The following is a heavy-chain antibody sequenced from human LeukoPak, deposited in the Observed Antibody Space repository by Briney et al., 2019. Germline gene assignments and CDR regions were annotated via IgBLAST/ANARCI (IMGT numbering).Heavy chain of an antibody. D-gene: IGHD3-3*01. J-gene: IGHJ6*03. Sequence: SETLSLTCAVYGGSFSGYYWSWIRQPPGKGLEWIGEINHSGSTNYNPSLKSRVTISVDTSKNQFSLKLSSVPAADTAVYYCARAATIFGVVSMAYYMDVWGKGTTVTVSS. CDR1: GGSFSGYY. CDR2: INHSGST. CDR3: ARAATIFGVVSMAYYMDV. V-gene: IGHV4-34*01.